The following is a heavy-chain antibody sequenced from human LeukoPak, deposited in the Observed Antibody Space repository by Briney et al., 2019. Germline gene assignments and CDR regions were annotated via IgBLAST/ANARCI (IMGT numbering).Heavy chain of an antibody. CDR3: ARARWTSTGTTYYLDY. D-gene: IGHD4-17*01. V-gene: IGHV1-3*01. CDR1: GYIFSDYA. CDR2: INAGNGKT. J-gene: IGHJ4*02. Sequence: ASVKVSCKASGYIFSDYAIQWVRQAPGQGLEWMGWINAGNGKTKYSQKFRDRVTITRDTSASTAYLELSGLRFEDTAVYFCARARWTSTGTTYYLDYWGQGTLVTVSS.